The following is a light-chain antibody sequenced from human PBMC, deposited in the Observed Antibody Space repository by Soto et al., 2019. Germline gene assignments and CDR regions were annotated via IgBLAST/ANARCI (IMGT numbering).Light chain of an antibody. Sequence: DIQLTQSPSFLSASVGDRVTITCRASQDISSYLAWYQQKPGKAPKFLIYDASTLQNGVPSRCRGSGSGTEFTLTISSLQPEDFATYDCQRLNSYPPTTLGPGTKLE. J-gene: IGKJ2*01. CDR1: QDISSY. V-gene: IGKV1-9*01. CDR3: QRLNSYPPTT. CDR2: DAS.